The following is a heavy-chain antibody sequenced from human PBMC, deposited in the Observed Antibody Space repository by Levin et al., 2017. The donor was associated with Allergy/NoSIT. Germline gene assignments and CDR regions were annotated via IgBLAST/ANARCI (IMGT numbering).Heavy chain of an antibody. Sequence: KAGGSLRLSCAASGFTFSDCSMNWVRQAPGKGLEWVSSISPNSNYIYYADSLKGRFTISRDNAKSSVFLQMNSLRAEDTALYYCARSGSPDYWGQGTLVTVSS. V-gene: IGHV3-21*01. J-gene: IGHJ4*02. CDR1: GFTFSDCS. D-gene: IGHD3-22*01. CDR2: ISPNSNYI. CDR3: ARSGSPDY.